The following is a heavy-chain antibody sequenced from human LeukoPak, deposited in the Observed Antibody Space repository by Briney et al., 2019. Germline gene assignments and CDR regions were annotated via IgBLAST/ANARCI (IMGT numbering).Heavy chain of an antibody. D-gene: IGHD4-17*01. V-gene: IGHV3-23*01. CDR2: IRGGGGSA. CDR1: GFTFSAYA. Sequence: GSLRLSCTASGFTFSAYAMMWVRQAPGKGPEWVSAIRGGGGSAFYADSVKGRFTISRDNSKYTLFLQMNSLRAEDTAVYYCARDPSGDYIGAFDMWGPGTMVTVSS. CDR3: ARDPSGDYIGAFDM. J-gene: IGHJ3*02.